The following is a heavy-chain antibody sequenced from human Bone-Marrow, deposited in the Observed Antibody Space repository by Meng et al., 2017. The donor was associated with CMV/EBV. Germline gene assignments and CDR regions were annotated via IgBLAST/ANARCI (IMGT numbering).Heavy chain of an antibody. J-gene: IGHJ4*02. CDR2: INAYNGNT. CDR1: GYTFTSYG. Sequence: SCKASGYTFTSYGLSWVKQAPGQGLEWMGWINAYNGNTHYAQKLQGRVTMTTDSSTSTAYMELRSLRSDDTAVYYCARVRIRGYSYWGQGTLVTVSS. V-gene: IGHV1-18*01. CDR3: ARVRIRGYSY. D-gene: IGHD3-10*01.